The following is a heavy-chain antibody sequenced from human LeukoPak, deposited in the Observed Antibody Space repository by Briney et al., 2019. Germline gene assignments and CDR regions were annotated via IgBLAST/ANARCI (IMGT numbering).Heavy chain of an antibody. Sequence: GGSLRLSCAASGFTFSSYAMSWVRQAPGKGLEWVSAISGSGGSTYYANSVKGRFTISRDNSDNTLYLQMNSLRAEDTAVYYCARTWEHYDSSGFARAVDYWGQGTLVTVSS. D-gene: IGHD3-22*01. CDR2: ISGSGGST. V-gene: IGHV3-23*01. CDR1: GFTFSSYA. J-gene: IGHJ4*02. CDR3: ARTWEHYDSSGFARAVDY.